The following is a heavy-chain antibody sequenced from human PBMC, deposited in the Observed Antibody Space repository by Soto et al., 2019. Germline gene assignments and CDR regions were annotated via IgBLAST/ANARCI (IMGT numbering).Heavy chain of an antibody. V-gene: IGHV4-59*01. CDR2: IYYSGIT. CDR3: DY. J-gene: IGHJ4*02. CDR1: GGSISYYY. Sequence: PSETLSLTCTVSGGSISYYYWSWIRQPPGKGLEWIGYIYYSGITNYNPSLKSRVTISIDTSKNQFSLRLNSVTAADTAVYYCDYWGQGTLVTVSS.